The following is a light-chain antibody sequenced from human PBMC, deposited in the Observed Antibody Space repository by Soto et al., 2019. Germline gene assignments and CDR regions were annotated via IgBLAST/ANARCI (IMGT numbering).Light chain of an antibody. Sequence: QSALTQPASVSGSPGQSITISCTGTSSDVGGYNYVSWYQQHPGKAPKLMIYHVTNRPSGVSDRFSGSKSGNTASLTISGLQAEDEADYHCSSYTSSTTYVFGTGTKVTVL. CDR2: HVT. CDR3: SSYTSSTTYV. CDR1: SSDVGGYNY. J-gene: IGLJ1*01. V-gene: IGLV2-14*01.